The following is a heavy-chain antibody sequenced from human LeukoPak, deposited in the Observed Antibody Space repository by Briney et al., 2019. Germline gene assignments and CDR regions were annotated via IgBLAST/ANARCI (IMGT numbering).Heavy chain of an antibody. Sequence: ASVKISCKASGDSLTNNYMHWVRPAPGQGLEWMGVIYPSGSSTNYAQKFQGSVTMTKDTSTSTVYIELKTLRSDNTTVYYCARMDMDTAMVTNYLDHWGQGTLLIVSS. V-gene: IGHV1-46*01. CDR3: ARMDMDTAMVTNYLDH. CDR1: GDSLTNNY. D-gene: IGHD5-18*01. CDR2: IYPSGSST. J-gene: IGHJ4*02.